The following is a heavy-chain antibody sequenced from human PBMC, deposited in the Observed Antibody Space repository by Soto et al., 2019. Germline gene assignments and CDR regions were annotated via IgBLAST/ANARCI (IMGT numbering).Heavy chain of an antibody. Sequence: ASVKVSCKASGNTFTNFGVTWVRQAPGQGLEWMGWISAYTDDPNYAQKFQGRVTMTIDTSTSTAYLDLRSLTSGDTAVYYCARVIPGAEAWFDPWGQGTLVTVYS. D-gene: IGHD2-2*01. J-gene: IGHJ5*02. CDR2: ISAYTDDP. CDR1: GNTFTNFG. CDR3: ARVIPGAEAWFDP. V-gene: IGHV1-18*01.